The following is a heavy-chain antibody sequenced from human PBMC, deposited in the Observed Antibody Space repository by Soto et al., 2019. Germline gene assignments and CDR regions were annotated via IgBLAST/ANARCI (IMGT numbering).Heavy chain of an antibody. CDR1: GFTFSSYA. Sequence: GSLRLSCAASGFTFSSYAMSWVRQAPGKGLEWVSAISGSGGSTYYADSVKGRFTISRDNSKNTLYLQMNSLRAEDTAVYYCAKDLADYDFWSGCRKLDAFDIWGQGTMVT. V-gene: IGHV3-23*01. CDR3: AKDLADYDFWSGCRKLDAFDI. D-gene: IGHD3-3*01. CDR2: ISGSGGST. J-gene: IGHJ3*02.